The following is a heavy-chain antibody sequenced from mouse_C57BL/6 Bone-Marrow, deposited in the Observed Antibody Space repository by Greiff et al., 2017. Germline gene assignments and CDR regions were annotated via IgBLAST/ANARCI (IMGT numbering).Heavy chain of an antibody. CDR2: IDPSDSYT. J-gene: IGHJ1*03. Sequence: VQLQQPGAELVMPGASVKLSCKASGYTFTSYWMHWVKQRPGQGLEWIGEIDPSDSYTNYNQKFKGKSTLTVDKSSSTAYMQLSSLTSEDSAVYYGARMGYYYGSSFYWYFDVWGTGTTVTVSS. CDR3: ARMGYYYGSSFYWYFDV. V-gene: IGHV1-69*01. D-gene: IGHD1-1*01. CDR1: GYTFTSYW.